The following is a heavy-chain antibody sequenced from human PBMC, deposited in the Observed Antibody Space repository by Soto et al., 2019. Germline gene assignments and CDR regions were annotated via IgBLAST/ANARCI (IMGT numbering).Heavy chain of an antibody. CDR3: AGGDYYHSSGYYFYYYTMDV. V-gene: IGHV4-39*01. J-gene: IGHJ6*02. CDR2: VYYGGST. CDR1: GGSISSSRSY. Sequence: SETMSVTRPVSGGSISSSRSYWGRIRQPPGKGLEWIGNVYYGGSTYYNPSLKSRVTISVETSKSQFSLKLSSVTAADTAVYYCAGGDYYHSSGYYFYYYTMDVWGQGTTVTVSS. D-gene: IGHD3-22*01.